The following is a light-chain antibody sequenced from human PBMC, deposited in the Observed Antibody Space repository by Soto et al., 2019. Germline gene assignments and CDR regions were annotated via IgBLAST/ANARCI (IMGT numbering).Light chain of an antibody. V-gene: IGKV3-15*01. CDR1: QSVSYN. CDR3: QQSNNWPYT. Sequence: EIVMTQSPATLSVSPGERATLSCRASQSVSYNLAWYQRKPGQAPRLLIYGASTRATGIPARFSGSWSETEFTLTISSLQSEDFAIYYCQQSNNWPYTFGQGTKVDIK. J-gene: IGKJ2*01. CDR2: GAS.